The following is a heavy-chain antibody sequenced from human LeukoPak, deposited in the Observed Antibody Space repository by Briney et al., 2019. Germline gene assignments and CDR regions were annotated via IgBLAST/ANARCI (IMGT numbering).Heavy chain of an antibody. D-gene: IGHD3-22*01. CDR3: ARDNYYDTSGHGY. CDR1: GGSISSYY. V-gene: IGHV4-4*07. Sequence: SETLSLTCTVSGGSISSYYWSWIPQPAGKGLEWIGRIYTSGSTNYNPSLKSRVTMSVDTSKNQVSLKLSAVTAADTAVYYCARDNYYDTSGHGYWGQGTLVTVSS. CDR2: IYTSGST. J-gene: IGHJ4*02.